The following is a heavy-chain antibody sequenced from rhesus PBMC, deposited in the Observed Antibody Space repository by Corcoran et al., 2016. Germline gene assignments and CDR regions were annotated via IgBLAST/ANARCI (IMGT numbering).Heavy chain of an antibody. V-gene: IGHV3S5*01. CDR1: GFTFSSYG. D-gene: IGHD3-3*01. J-gene: IGHJ6*01. Sequence: EVQLVESGGGLVQPGGSLRLSCVASGFTFSSYGMSWVRQAPGKGLEGVSYFINGGVSKYYADSVKGRFNISRDNSKNTLSLQMNSMRAEDTAVYYCAKYGIGLVNSYGLDSWGQGVVVTVSS. CDR3: AKYGIGLVNSYGLDS. CDR2: YFINGGVSK.